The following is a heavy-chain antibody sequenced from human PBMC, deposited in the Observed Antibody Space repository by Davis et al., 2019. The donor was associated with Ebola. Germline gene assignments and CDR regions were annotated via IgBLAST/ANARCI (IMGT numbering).Heavy chain of an antibody. V-gene: IGHV3-7*01. CDR2: IKQGGSQK. D-gene: IGHD6-13*01. CDR3: ARGPSTGNSFSY. J-gene: IGHJ4*02. CDR1: GFTFNKFW. Sequence: GESLKISCAASGFTFNKFWMSWVRQAPGKGLEWVANIKQGGSQKNYVDSVRGRFTISRDNAKNSLYLQMNSLRAEDTAVYYCARGPSTGNSFSYWGQGTLVTVSS.